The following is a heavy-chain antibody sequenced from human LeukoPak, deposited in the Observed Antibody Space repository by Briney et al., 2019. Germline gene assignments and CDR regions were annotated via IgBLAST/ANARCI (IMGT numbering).Heavy chain of an antibody. D-gene: IGHD6-19*01. CDR3: ARAGIAVAGTWGNDY. Sequence: GGSLRLSCAASGFTFSSYSMNWVRQAPGKGLEWVSSISSSSYIYYADSVKGRFTISRDNAKNSLYLQMNSLRAEDTAVYYCARAGIAVAGTWGNDYWGQGTLVTVSS. CDR2: ISSSSYI. V-gene: IGHV3-21*01. CDR1: GFTFSSYS. J-gene: IGHJ4*02.